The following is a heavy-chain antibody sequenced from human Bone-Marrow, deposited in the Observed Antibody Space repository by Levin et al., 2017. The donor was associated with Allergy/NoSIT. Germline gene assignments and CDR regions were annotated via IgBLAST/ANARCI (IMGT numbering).Heavy chain of an antibody. V-gene: IGHV3-53*01. CDR2: IYSGGST. CDR3: ARDPPGGGY. Sequence: HPGGSLRLSCAASGVTVSNNYMSWVRQAPGKGLEWVSVIYSGGSTYYAESVKGRFTISRDNSKNTLYLQMNSLRAEDTAIYYCARDPPGGGYWGQGTLVTVSS. D-gene: IGHD3-10*01. J-gene: IGHJ4*02. CDR1: GVTVSNNY.